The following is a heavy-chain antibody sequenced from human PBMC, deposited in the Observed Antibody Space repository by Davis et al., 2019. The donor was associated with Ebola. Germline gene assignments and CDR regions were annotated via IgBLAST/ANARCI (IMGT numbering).Heavy chain of an antibody. CDR2: INPSGGST. V-gene: IGHV1-46*01. CDR1: GYTFTSYY. D-gene: IGHD1-26*01. J-gene: IGHJ4*02. Sequence: AASVKVSCKASGYTFTSYYMHWVRQAPGQGLEWMGIINPSGGSTSYAQKFQGRVTITRDTSTSTVYMELSSLRSEDTTVYYCARDGGGSYYAVLNFDYWGQGTLVTVSS. CDR3: ARDGGGSYYAVLNFDY.